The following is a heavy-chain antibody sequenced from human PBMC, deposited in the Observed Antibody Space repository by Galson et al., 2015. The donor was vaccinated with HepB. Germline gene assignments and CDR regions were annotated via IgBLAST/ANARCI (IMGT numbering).Heavy chain of an antibody. Sequence: SLRLSCAASGFTFSSYDMHWVRQATGKGLEWVAVISYDGSNKYYADSVKGRFTISRDNSKNTLYLQMNSLRAEDTAVYYCARNRGSTGTTGDYMDVWGKGTAVTVSS. CDR3: ARNRGSTGTTGDYMDV. CDR2: ISYDGSNK. J-gene: IGHJ6*03. CDR1: GFTFSSYD. D-gene: IGHD1-1*01. V-gene: IGHV3-30-3*01.